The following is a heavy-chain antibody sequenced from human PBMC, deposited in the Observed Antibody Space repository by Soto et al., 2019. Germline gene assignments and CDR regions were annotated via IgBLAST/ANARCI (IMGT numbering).Heavy chain of an antibody. Sequence: SETLSLTCAVSGASISSGNHSWSWIRQPPGKGLEWIGYIYHSGSTYCNPSLKRRVTISVDRSKNQFSLNLNSVTAADTAVYYCARGGYSGYDLTFAHWGQGTLVTGSS. CDR1: GASISSGNHS. CDR2: IYHSGST. CDR3: ARGGYSGYDLTFAH. D-gene: IGHD5-12*01. J-gene: IGHJ4*02. V-gene: IGHV4-30-2*01.